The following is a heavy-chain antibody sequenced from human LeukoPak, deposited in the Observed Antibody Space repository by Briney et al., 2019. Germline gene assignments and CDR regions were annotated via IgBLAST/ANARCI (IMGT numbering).Heavy chain of an antibody. CDR2: IIPIFSTA. Sequence: GASVKVSCKASGGTFSSYAISWVRQAPGQGLEWMGGIIPIFSTANYAQKFQGRVTITADESTSTAYMELSSLRSEYTAVYYCAVLGAAMPDYWGQGTLVTVSS. J-gene: IGHJ4*02. CDR1: GGTFSSYA. D-gene: IGHD2-2*01. V-gene: IGHV1-69*13. CDR3: AVLGAAMPDY.